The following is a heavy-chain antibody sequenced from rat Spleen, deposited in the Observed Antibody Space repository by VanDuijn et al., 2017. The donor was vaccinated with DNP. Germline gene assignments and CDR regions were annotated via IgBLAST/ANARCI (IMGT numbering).Heavy chain of an antibody. CDR3: ARDAGGPFDY. CDR1: GFTFNKYW. CDR2: ISNGGGST. J-gene: IGHJ2*01. Sequence: EVQLVESGGDLVQPGRSLKLSCVASGFTFNKYWMTWIRHVPGTGLEWVASISNGGGSTYYPDSVKGRFTISRDNAKNTLQLQMNNLRSEDTATYYCARDAGGPFDYWGQGVMVTVSS. D-gene: IGHD1-11*01. V-gene: IGHV5-31*01.